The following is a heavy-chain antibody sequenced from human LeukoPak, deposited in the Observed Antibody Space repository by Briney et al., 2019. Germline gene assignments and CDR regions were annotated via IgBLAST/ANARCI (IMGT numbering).Heavy chain of an antibody. CDR2: ISTTSGII. Sequence: GGSLRLSCAASGFTFSVHNMNWVRQAPGKGLEWVSYISTTSGIILYADSVKGRFTISRDNAKNLLLLHMNSPRAEDTAVYYCVRDQTGPSLSFDYWGQGALVTVSS. CDR1: GFTFSVHN. D-gene: IGHD3-9*01. V-gene: IGHV3-48*04. J-gene: IGHJ4*02. CDR3: VRDQTGPSLSFDY.